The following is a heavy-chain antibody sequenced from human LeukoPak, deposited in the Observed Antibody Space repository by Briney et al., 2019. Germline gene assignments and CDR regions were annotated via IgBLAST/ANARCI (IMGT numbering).Heavy chain of an antibody. Sequence: GGSLRLSCAASGFTFSSYEMNWVRQAPGKGLEWVSYISSSGSPIYYADSVKGRFIISRDNAKNSLYLQMNSLRAEDTAVYYCAREIRPDYYDSIGYYFGGQGTQVTVSS. CDR3: AREIRPDYYDSIGYYF. D-gene: IGHD3-22*01. CDR2: ISSSGSPI. CDR1: GFTFSSYE. J-gene: IGHJ4*02. V-gene: IGHV3-48*03.